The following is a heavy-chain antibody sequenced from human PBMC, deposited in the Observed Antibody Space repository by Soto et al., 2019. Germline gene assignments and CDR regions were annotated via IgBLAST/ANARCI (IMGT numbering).Heavy chain of an antibody. CDR1: GFSNTTSAVG. D-gene: IGHD3-22*01. V-gene: IGHV2-5*02. J-gene: IGHJ3*01. Sequence: QITLKESGPPLVKPTQTLTLTCTFSGFSNTTSAVGVGWIRQPPGKALEWLALIYWDDEKRYSPSLKTRLTITKDTSKNQVVLTMTNLDPVDTATYYCAHTNYDSSGNDAFDVWGQGTMVTVSS. CDR3: AHTNYDSSGNDAFDV. CDR2: IYWDDEK.